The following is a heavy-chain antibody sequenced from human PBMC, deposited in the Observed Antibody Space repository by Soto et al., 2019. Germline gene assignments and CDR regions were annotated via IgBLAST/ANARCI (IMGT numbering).Heavy chain of an antibody. J-gene: IGHJ6*02. CDR1: GYTFSDSY. CDR2: INPSSGDT. CDR3: ARDVRAYNIFNGAYGMDV. Sequence: QVQLVQSGAEVRKPGASVRVSCEASGYTFSDSYIHWVRQVPGQGLEWMGWINPSSGDTHYGQKFRGRVTATRDTSINTAYMQLGSLTSDDTAVYYCARDVRAYNIFNGAYGMDVWGQGTTVTVSS. V-gene: IGHV1-2*02. D-gene: IGHD3-9*01.